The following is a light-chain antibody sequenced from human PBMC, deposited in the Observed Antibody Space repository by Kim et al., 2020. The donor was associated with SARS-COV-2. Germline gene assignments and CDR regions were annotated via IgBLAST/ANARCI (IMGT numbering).Light chain of an antibody. CDR2: AAS. CDR3: QQSYSTPRT. Sequence: GDRVTITCRASQNITTYLNWYQQKPGKAPKLLIYAASSLQSGVPSRFSGSGYGADFTLNISSLQPEDFATYYCQQSYSTPRTFGQGTKVDIK. J-gene: IGKJ1*01. V-gene: IGKV1-39*01. CDR1: QNITTY.